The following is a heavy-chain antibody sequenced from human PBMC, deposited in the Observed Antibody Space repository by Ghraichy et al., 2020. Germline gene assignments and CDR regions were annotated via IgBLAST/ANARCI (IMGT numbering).Heavy chain of an antibody. CDR2: MHYCGGSCYYTGNT. CDR3: ARLEYVSF. D-gene: IGHD2/OR15-2a*01. CDR1: GDSISSMSYY. Sequence: SQTLSLTCTVSGDSISSMSYYLGWIRQPTGKGLEWIGTMHYCGGSCYYTGNTYYNPSLKSRVTLSVDTSKNQFSLRLSSVTAADTAVYYCARLEYVSFWGQGTLVTVSS. J-gene: IGHJ4*02. V-gene: IGHV4-39*01.